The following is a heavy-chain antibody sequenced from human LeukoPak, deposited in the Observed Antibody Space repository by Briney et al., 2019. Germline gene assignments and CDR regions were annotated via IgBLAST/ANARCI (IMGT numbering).Heavy chain of an antibody. J-gene: IGHJ6*02. CDR3: ARRRGICGMDV. D-gene: IGHD3-10*01. CDR1: GFTFSSYS. Sequence: GRSLRLSCAASGFTFSSYSMNWVRQAPGKGLEWVSSISSSSSYIYYADSVKGRFTISRDNAKNSLYLQMNSLRAEDTAVYYCARRRGICGMDVWGQGTTVTVSS. CDR2: ISSSSSYI. V-gene: IGHV3-21*01.